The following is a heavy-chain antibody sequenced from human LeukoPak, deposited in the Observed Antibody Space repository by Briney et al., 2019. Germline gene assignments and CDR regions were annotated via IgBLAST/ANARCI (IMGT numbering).Heavy chain of an antibody. J-gene: IGHJ4*02. V-gene: IGHV1-18*04. CDR1: GYTFTSYG. D-gene: IGHD5-24*01. CDR3: ARGGSRVTTINILDY. CDR2: ISPYNGNT. Sequence: ASVKVSCKASGYTFTSYGIIWVRQAPGQGLEWMGWISPYNGNTNYAQKLQGRVTMTTDTSTSTAYMELRSLRSDDTAVYYCARGGSRVTTINILDYWGQGTLVTVSS.